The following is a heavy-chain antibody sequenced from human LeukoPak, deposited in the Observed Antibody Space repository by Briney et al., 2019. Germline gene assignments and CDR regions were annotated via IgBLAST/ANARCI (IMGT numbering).Heavy chain of an antibody. Sequence: GGSLSLSCAASGFTFSSCAMHWVRQPPGKGLEYVSAISSNGDSKYYANSVKGRFTISRDNSKKTLYLQMGSLRVEDMAVYYCARGIVGATFGALDNWGQGTLVTVSS. CDR2: ISSNGDSK. CDR3: ARGIVGATFGALDN. CDR1: GFTFSSCA. V-gene: IGHV3-64*01. D-gene: IGHD1-26*01. J-gene: IGHJ4*02.